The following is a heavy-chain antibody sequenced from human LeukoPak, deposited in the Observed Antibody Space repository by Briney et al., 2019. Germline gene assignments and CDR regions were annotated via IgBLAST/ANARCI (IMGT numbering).Heavy chain of an antibody. CDR3: ARGGGGYSYGYPGFDY. J-gene: IGHJ4*02. CDR2: ISSSSSYI. Sequence: GGSLRLSCAASGFTFSSYAMSWVRQAPGKGLEWVSSISSSSSYIYYADSVKGRFTISRDNAKNSLYLQMNSLRAEDTAVYYCARGGGGYSYGYPGFDYWGQGTLVTVSS. CDR1: GFTFSSYA. V-gene: IGHV3-21*01. D-gene: IGHD5-18*01.